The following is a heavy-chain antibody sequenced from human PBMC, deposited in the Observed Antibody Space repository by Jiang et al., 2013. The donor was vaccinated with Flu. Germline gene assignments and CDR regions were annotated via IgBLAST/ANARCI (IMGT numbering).Heavy chain of an antibody. CDR2: INTNTGNP. Sequence: VQSGSELKKPGASVKVSCKTSGYTFTKYSMYWVRQAPGQGLEWLGWINTNTGNPTYAQGFTGRFVFSLDTSVSTAYLQISSLKAEDTAVYYCARDPWLNYFDYWGQGTLVTVSS. CDR3: ARDPWLNYFDY. V-gene: IGHV7-4-1*02. J-gene: IGHJ4*02. D-gene: IGHD6-19*01. CDR1: GYTFTKYS.